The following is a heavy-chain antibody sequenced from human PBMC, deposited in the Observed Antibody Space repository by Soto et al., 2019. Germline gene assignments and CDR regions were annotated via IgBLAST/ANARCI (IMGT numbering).Heavy chain of an antibody. CDR2: ISGSGGST. J-gene: IGHJ6*02. CDR1: GFTFSSYA. V-gene: IGHV3-23*01. CDR3: AKDADCSGGSCYWHYGMDV. Sequence: EVQLLESGGGLVQPGGSLRLSCAASGFTFSSYAMSWVRQAPGKGLEWVSAISGSGGSTYYADSVKGRFTISRDNSKNPLYLQMNSLRAEDTAVYYCAKDADCSGGSCYWHYGMDVWGQGTTVTVSS. D-gene: IGHD2-15*01.